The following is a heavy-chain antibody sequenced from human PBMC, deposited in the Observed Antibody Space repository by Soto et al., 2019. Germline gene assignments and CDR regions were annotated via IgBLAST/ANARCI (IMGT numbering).Heavy chain of an antibody. D-gene: IGHD3-3*01. J-gene: IGHJ4*02. CDR1: GFTFSSYA. V-gene: IGHV3-64*01. CDR2: ISSNGGST. CDR3: ARENYDFWSGYLLYYFDY. Sequence: GGSLRLSCAASGFTFSSYAMHWVRQAPGQGLEYVSAISSNGGSTYYANSVKGRVTITRDKSASTAYLELSSLRSEDTAVYYCARENYDFWSGYLLYYFDYWGQGTLVTVSS.